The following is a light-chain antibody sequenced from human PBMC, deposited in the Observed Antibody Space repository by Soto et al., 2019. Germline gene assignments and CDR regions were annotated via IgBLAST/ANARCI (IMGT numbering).Light chain of an antibody. CDR1: QRLSRN. V-gene: IGKV3-15*01. CDR2: GAS. Sequence: EILMTQSPATLSVSPGERATLSCRASQRLSRNLAWYQQKPGQAPRLLIYGASTRASGIQARFSGVVSGTEFTLTISMLQSEDFALYFCQHYNDWPPAFTFGPGTKVDL. CDR3: QHYNDWPPAFT. J-gene: IGKJ3*01.